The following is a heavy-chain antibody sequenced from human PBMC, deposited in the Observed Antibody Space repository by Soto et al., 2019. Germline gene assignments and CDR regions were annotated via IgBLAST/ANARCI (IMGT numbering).Heavy chain of an antibody. Sequence: ASVKVSCKASGYTFTGYYMHWVRQAPGQGLGWMGWINPNSGGTNYAQKFQGRVTMTRDTSISTAYMELSRLRSDDTAVYYCATSVPPAVVGGSYGMDVWGQGTTVTVSS. D-gene: IGHD1-26*01. CDR2: INPNSGGT. CDR1: GYTFTGYY. V-gene: IGHV1-2*02. J-gene: IGHJ6*02. CDR3: ATSVPPAVVGGSYGMDV.